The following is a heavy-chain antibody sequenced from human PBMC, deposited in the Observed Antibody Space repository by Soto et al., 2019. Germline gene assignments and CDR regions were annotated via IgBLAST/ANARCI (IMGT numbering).Heavy chain of an antibody. Sequence: GGSLRLSCAASGFTYSTYTMHWVRQAPGKGLEWVAVISYDGNNKFYADSVKGRFTISRDNAKNSLYLQMNSLRDEDTAVYYCARITSGYYTRSFDYWSLGT. J-gene: IGHJ4*02. CDR2: ISYDGNNK. V-gene: IGHV3-30-3*01. CDR3: ARITSGYYTRSFDY. CDR1: GFTYSTYT. D-gene: IGHD3-22*01.